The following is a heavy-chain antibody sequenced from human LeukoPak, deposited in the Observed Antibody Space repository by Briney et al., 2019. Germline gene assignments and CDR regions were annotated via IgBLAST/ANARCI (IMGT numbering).Heavy chain of an antibody. CDR3: ARDHIGDSYYYMDV. CDR1: GFTFSTYA. D-gene: IGHD5-12*01. V-gene: IGHV3-30-3*01. J-gene: IGHJ6*03. Sequence: GGSLRLSCAASGFTFSTYAMHWVRQAPGKGLEWAALILYDGSIKSHADSVRGRFTISRDNAKNSLYLQMNSLRAEDTAVYYCARDHIGDSYYYMDVWGKGTTVTVSS. CDR2: ILYDGSIK.